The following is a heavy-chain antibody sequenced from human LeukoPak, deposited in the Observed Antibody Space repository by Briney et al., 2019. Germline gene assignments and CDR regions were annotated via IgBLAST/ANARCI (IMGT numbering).Heavy chain of an antibody. CDR3: TAAPNTTPGSLGH. Sequence: GSLRLSCAASGFSFSYYYMNWIPQGPGKGLEGVSYSSSSGSSAYYADSVKGRFTISRDYAKNALFLQMNSLRAEDTAVYYCTAAPNTTPGSLGHWGQGTLVTVSS. CDR1: GFSFSYYY. J-gene: IGHJ4*02. CDR2: SSSSGSSA. V-gene: IGHV3-11*01. D-gene: IGHD6-25*01.